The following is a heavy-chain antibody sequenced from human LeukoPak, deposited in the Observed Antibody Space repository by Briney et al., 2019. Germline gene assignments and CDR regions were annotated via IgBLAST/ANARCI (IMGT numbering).Heavy chain of an antibody. V-gene: IGHV1-2*02. CDR2: IYPKTGGT. Sequence: GASVKVSCKASGYTFTGYYMHWVRQAPGQGLEWMGWIYPKTGGTSYAQKLQGRVTMTRDTSISTAYMELIGLRSDDTAVYYCAGPWHQVGFDPWGQGTLVSVSS. J-gene: IGHJ5*02. CDR1: GYTFTGYY. CDR3: AGPWHQVGFDP.